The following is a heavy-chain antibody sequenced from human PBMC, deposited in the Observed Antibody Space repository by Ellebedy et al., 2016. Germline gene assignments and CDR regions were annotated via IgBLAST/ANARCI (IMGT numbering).Heavy chain of an antibody. CDR1: GFSFTTYW. CDR2: INEDGSGK. Sequence: GESLKISXEASGFSFTTYWMSWVRQAPGKGLEWVANINEDGSGKNYVDSVRGRFTISRDNAKNSLYLQMNSLRVEDTALYYCARDKNWAFDIWGQGTMVTV. CDR3: ARDKNWAFDI. V-gene: IGHV3-7*01. J-gene: IGHJ3*02.